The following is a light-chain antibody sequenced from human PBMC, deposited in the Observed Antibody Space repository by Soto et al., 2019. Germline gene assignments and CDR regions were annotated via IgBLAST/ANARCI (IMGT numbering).Light chain of an antibody. CDR1: ESVDFH. CDR3: QQRSTWPT. V-gene: IGKV3-11*01. CDR2: DAS. J-gene: IGKJ5*01. Sequence: VLTQSPATRSLSPGKRATLSCRASESVDFHLAWYQQKPGQAPRLLIYDASVRATGTPARFSGIGSGTAFTLTISSIEPEDFALYYCQQRSTWPTFGQGTRLEIK.